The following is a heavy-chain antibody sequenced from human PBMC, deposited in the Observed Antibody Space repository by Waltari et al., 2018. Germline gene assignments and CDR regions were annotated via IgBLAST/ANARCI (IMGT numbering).Heavy chain of an antibody. D-gene: IGHD6-19*01. CDR2: KSYDRSNK. J-gene: IGHJ4*02. CDR3: AKEKGSGWYYFDY. V-gene: IGHV3-30*18. Sequence: QVQLVESWGGVVPPGRSLSLSCAASGFSFSIYGMHCVRQAPGKGLEWVAGKSYDRSNKYYADSVKGRFTISRDNSKNTLDLQMNSRRAEDTAVYYCAKEKGSGWYYFDYWGQGTLVTV. CDR1: GFSFSIYG.